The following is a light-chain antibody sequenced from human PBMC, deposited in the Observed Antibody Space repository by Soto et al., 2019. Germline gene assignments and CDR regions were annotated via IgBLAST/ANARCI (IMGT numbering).Light chain of an antibody. Sequence: EILWTESPGTLSLSPGARAALSCRASQRVSSTYLAWYQQKPGQAPRLLIYGTSSRATGIPTRFSGSGSGTDFTLSITRLEPEDFAVYYCQQYGISPWTFGQGTKVAIK. CDR3: QQYGISPWT. CDR1: QRVSSTY. J-gene: IGKJ1*01. CDR2: GTS. V-gene: IGKV3-20*01.